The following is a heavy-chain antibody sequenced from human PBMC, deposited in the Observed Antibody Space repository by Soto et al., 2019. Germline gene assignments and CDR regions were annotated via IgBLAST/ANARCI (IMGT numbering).Heavy chain of an antibody. D-gene: IGHD4-17*01. CDR1: GFTVSKNY. CDR2: IYSGGST. J-gene: IGHJ1*01. CDR3: AREGDYGDFQP. Sequence: EVQLVESGGGLIQPGGSLRLSCAASGFTVSKNYMSWVHQSPGKGLEWVSVIYSGGSTYYVDSVKGRFTISRDNSKNTLYLQMNSLRAEDTAVYYCAREGDYGDFQPWGQGTLVTVSS. V-gene: IGHV3-53*01.